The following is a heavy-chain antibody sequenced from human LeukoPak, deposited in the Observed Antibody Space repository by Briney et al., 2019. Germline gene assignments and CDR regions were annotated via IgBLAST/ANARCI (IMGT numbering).Heavy chain of an antibody. CDR3: ARVLHYYDSSGYSY. J-gene: IGHJ4*02. D-gene: IGHD3-22*01. Sequence: GGSLRLSCAASGVTVSSNYMSWVRQAPGKGLEWVSVIYSGGSTYYADSVKGRFTISRDNAKNSLYLQMNSLRAEDTAVYYCARVLHYYDSSGYSYWGQGTLVTVSS. CDR2: IYSGGST. V-gene: IGHV3-53*01. CDR1: GVTVSSNY.